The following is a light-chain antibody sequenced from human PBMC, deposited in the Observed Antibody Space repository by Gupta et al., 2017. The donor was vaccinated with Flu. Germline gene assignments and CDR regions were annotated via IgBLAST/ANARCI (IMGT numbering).Light chain of an antibody. CDR1: SSDIAAYNF. V-gene: IGLV2-14*01. J-gene: IGLJ3*02. Sequence: QPALTHPVPVSGSPGQSITISCTGTSSDIAAYNFVPWYQQYPGKAPKLMIYEASILPSGVSNRFSGSKSGKKASLTISGLQAENEADYYCSSYTTSSTRVFGGGTKLTVL. CDR3: SSYTTSSTRV. CDR2: EAS.